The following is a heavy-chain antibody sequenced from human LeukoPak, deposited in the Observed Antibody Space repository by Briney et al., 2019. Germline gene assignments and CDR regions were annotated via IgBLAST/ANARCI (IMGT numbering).Heavy chain of an antibody. V-gene: IGHV4-34*01. D-gene: IGHD3-3*01. CDR2: INHSGST. Sequence: PSETLSLTCAVYGGSFSGYYWSWIRQPPGKGLEWIGEINHSGSTNYNPSLKGRVTISVNTSKNQFSLKLSSVTAADTAVYYCARGRLVYDFWSVGDIRHNWFDPWGQGTLVTVSS. J-gene: IGHJ5*02. CDR3: ARGRLVYDFWSVGDIRHNWFDP. CDR1: GGSFSGYY.